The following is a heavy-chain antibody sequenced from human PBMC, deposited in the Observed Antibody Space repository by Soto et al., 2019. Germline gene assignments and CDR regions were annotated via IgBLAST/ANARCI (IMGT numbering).Heavy chain of an antibody. V-gene: IGHV1-8*01. CDR1: GYTFTGYD. CDR2: MNPNYGTT. J-gene: IGHJ6*03. CDR3: ARGHDYSNYEDYYYMDV. D-gene: IGHD4-4*01. Sequence: QVRLVQSGAEVKKPGASVKVSCKASGYTFTGYDINWVRQATGQGLEWMGWMNPNYGTTGYAERFQGRVTMTRNTSISTAYMELSSLRSEDTAVYYCARGHDYSNYEDYYYMDVWGEGTTVTVSS.